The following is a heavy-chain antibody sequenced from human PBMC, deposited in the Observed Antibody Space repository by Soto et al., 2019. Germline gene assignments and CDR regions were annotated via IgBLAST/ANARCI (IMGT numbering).Heavy chain of an antibody. CDR3: ARDKGLGLEAPTSPYYSGMTS. CDR1: GGTFSSYA. Sequence: QVQLVQSGAEVKKPGSSVKVSCKASGGTFSSYAISWVRQAPGQGLEWMGGIIPIFGTANYAQKFQGRVTITANKPTSTAYRGRGSRRPEEPAVYSWARDKGLGLEAPTSPYYSGMTSGAKGPRSPSP. CDR2: IIPIFGTA. V-gene: IGHV1-69*06. J-gene: IGHJ6*02. D-gene: IGHD3-16*01.